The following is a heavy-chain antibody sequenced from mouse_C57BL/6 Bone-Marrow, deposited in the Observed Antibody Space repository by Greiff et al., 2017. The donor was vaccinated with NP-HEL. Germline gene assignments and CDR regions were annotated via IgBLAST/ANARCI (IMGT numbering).Heavy chain of an antibody. D-gene: IGHD2-2*01. CDR1: GYTFTDYY. Sequence: EVKLQQSGPELVKPGASVKISCKASGYTFTDYYMNWVKQSHGKSLEWIGDINPNNGGTSYNQKFKGKATLTVDKSSSTAYMELRSLTSEDSAVYYCASMVTTNWGQGTTLTVSS. CDR3: ASMVTTN. J-gene: IGHJ2*01. CDR2: INPNNGGT. V-gene: IGHV1-26*01.